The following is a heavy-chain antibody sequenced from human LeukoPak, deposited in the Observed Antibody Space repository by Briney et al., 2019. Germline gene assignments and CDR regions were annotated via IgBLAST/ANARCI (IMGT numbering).Heavy chain of an antibody. D-gene: IGHD4-17*01. Sequence: SETLSLTCTVSGGSISSYYWSWIRQPPGKGLEWIGYIYYSGSTNYNPSLKSRVSISVDTSKNQFSLKLTSVTAADTAVYYCARSTVKYAAFDIWGQGTMVTVSS. CDR1: GGSISSYY. CDR3: ARSTVKYAAFDI. V-gene: IGHV4-59*01. CDR2: IYYSGST. J-gene: IGHJ3*02.